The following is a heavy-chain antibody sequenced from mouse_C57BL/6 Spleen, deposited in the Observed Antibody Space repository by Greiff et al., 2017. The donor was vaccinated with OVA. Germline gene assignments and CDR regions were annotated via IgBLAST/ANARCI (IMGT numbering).Heavy chain of an antibody. D-gene: IGHD3-2*02. J-gene: IGHJ2*01. CDR1: YTFTDYYM. CDR2: YPGSGNTY. CDR3: RVELRGYYFDY. Sequence: VQLQQPGPELVKPGASVKLSCKASGYTFTDYYMHWVKQKPGKGLEWIGEIYPGSGNTYYNEKFKGKATLTADTSSSTAYMQLSSLTSEDSAVYFGARVELRGYYFDYWGQGTTLTVSS. V-gene: IGHV1-83*01.